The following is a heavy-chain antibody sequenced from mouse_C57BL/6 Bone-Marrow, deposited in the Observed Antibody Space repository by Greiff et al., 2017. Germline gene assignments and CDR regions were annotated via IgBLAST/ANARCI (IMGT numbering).Heavy chain of an antibody. J-gene: IGHJ3*01. D-gene: IGHD2-10*02. V-gene: IGHV5-4*01. Sequence: EVKLVESGGGLVKPGGSLKLSCAASGFTFSSYAMSWVRQTPEKRLEWVATISDGGSYTYYPDNVKGRFTISRDNAKNNLYLQMSHLKSEDTAMYYCARDRKGYGNLFAYWGQGTLVTVSA. CDR3: ARDRKGYGNLFAY. CDR1: GFTFSSYA. CDR2: ISDGGSYT.